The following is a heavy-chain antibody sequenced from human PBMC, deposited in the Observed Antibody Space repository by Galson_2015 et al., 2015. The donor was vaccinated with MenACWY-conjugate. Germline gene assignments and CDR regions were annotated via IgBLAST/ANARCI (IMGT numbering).Heavy chain of an antibody. CDR3: ARKAYCGGDCYRHFDY. Sequence: SLRLSCAASGFTFSSYWMHWVRQAPGKGLVWVSRINSDGSSTSYADSVKGRFTISRDNAKNTPYLQMNSLRAEDMAVYYCARKAYCGGDCYRHFDYWGQGTLVTVSS. D-gene: IGHD2-21*02. CDR2: INSDGSST. CDR1: GFTFSSYW. J-gene: IGHJ4*02. V-gene: IGHV3-74*01.